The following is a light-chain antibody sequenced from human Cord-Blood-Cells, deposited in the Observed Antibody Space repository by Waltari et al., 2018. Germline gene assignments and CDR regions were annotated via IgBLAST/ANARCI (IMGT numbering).Light chain of an antibody. Sequence: QSALTQPAPVSGSPGQSIPIPSPGTSSDVGSYNLVSWYQQHPGKAPKLMIYEDSKRPSGVSNRFSGSKSGNTASLTIAGLQAEDEADYYCCSYAGSSTYVFGTGTKVTVL. CDR3: CSYAGSSTYV. CDR2: EDS. V-gene: IGLV2-23*01. CDR1: SSDVGSYNL. J-gene: IGLJ1*01.